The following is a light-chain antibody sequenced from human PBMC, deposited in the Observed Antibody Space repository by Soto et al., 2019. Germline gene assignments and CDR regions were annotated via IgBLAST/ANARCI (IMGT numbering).Light chain of an antibody. CDR1: SSDVGSYNL. Sequence: QSVLTQPASVSGSPGQSITISCTGTSSDVGSYNLVSWYQQHPGKAPKLIIYEGSKRPSGVSNRFSGSKSGNTASLTISGLQAEDEADYYCCSYAGSSTHVVFGGGTKLTAL. J-gene: IGLJ2*01. CDR3: CSYAGSSTHVV. CDR2: EGS. V-gene: IGLV2-23*01.